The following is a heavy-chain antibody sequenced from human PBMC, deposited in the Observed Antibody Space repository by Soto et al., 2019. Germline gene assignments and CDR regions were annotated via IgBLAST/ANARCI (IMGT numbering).Heavy chain of an antibody. CDR2: NSTYNGNT. J-gene: IGHJ4*02. CDR3: AKDGWAVESFTFDY. V-gene: IGHV1-18*04. D-gene: IGHD2-15*01. CDR1: GCTFPSYG. Sequence: GAVKVSCMATGCTFPSYGINWVRQAPEQGLEGMVRNSTYNGNTNYAQKLQSRVTITTDTSTSTAYMELRSLISDDTAVYYSAKDGWAVESFTFDYWGQGTLVTVSS.